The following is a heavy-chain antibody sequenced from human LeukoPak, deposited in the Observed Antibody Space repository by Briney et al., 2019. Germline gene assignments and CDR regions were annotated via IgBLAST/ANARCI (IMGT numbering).Heavy chain of an antibody. CDR1: GFIFSTYS. CDR3: ARGTYCTNSTCYPLGVFDV. CDR2: ISSGSSTI. J-gene: IGHJ3*01. D-gene: IGHD2-8*01. Sequence: GGSLRLSCEASGFIFSTYSMHWVRQAPGKGLEWISFISSGSSTIYDADSVKGRFTISRDNAKNSLSLQMNSLRAEDTAVYYCARGTYCTNSTCYPLGVFDVWGQGTMVSVSS. V-gene: IGHV3-48*01.